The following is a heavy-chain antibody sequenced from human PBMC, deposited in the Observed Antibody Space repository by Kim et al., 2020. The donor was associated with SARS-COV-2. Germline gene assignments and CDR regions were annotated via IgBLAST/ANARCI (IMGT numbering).Heavy chain of an antibody. V-gene: IGHV3-53*01. CDR1: GFTVSGNY. Sequence: GGSLRLSCAASGFTVSGNYISWVRQAPGKGLEWVSVIYSGGSTYYADSVKGRFTFSRDISKNTLFLQMNSLRVEDTAVYYCARHSSAYRAANFDYWGQGTLVTVSS. D-gene: IGHD3-22*01. CDR2: IYSGGST. J-gene: IGHJ4*02. CDR3: ARHSSAYRAANFDY.